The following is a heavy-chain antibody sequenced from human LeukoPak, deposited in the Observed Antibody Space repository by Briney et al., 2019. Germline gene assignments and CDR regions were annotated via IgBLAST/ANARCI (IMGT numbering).Heavy chain of an antibody. V-gene: IGHV4-39*07. D-gene: IGHD5-18*01. Sequence: SETLSLTCTVSGGSISSSYYYWGWIRQPPGKGLEWIGNIYYSGSTYYNPSLQSRVTISVDTSKNQFSLKLSSVTAADTAVYYCARVGSYGLHLSNYYYYGMDVWGQGTTVTVSS. CDR1: GGSISSSYYY. J-gene: IGHJ6*02. CDR2: IYYSGST. CDR3: ARVGSYGLHLSNYYYYGMDV.